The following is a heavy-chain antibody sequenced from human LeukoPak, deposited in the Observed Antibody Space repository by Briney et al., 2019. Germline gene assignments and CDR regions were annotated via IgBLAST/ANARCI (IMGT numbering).Heavy chain of an antibody. CDR1: GYTFTGYY. D-gene: IGHD3-10*01. V-gene: IGHV1-2*02. CDR2: INPNSGGT. J-gene: IGHJ3*02. Sequence: ASVKVSCKASGYTFTGYYMHWVRQAPGQGLEWMGWINPNSGGTNYAQKFQGRVTMTRDTSISTAYMELSRLGSDDTAVYYCAREAVTMVRGNFDIWGQGTMVTVSS. CDR3: AREAVTMVRGNFDI.